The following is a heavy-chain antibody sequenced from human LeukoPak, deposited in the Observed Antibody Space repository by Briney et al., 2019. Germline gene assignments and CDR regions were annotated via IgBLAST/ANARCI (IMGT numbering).Heavy chain of an antibody. CDR1: GFPFSSYA. CDR2: ISSNGGST. CDR3: ARSPPPYSGSSSGPYYFDY. D-gene: IGHD1-26*01. J-gene: IGHJ4*02. V-gene: IGHV3-64*01. Sequence: PGGSLRLSCAASGFPFSSYAMHWVRQAPGKGLEYVSAISSNGGSTYYANSVKGRFTISRDNSKNTLYLQMGSLRAEDMAVYYCARSPPPYSGSSSGPYYFDYWGQGTLVTVSS.